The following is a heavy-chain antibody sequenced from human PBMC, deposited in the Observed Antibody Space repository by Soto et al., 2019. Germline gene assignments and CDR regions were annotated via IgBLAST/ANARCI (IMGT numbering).Heavy chain of an antibody. J-gene: IGHJ6*03. Sequence: SVKVSCQASGFGFTSSAMQWVRQARGQRLEWIGWIVVGSGNTNYAQKFQERVTITRDMSISTAYMELSSLRSEDTAVYYCAATVRLQKNYYYMDVWGKGTTVTVSS. D-gene: IGHD4-4*01. CDR2: IVVGSGNT. CDR3: AATVRLQKNYYYMDV. CDR1: GFGFTSSA. V-gene: IGHV1-58*02.